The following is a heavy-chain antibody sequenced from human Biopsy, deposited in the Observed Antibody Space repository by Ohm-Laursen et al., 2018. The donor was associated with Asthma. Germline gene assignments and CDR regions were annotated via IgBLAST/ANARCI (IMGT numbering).Heavy chain of an antibody. J-gene: IGHJ4*02. CDR1: GGSMSSSSYY. D-gene: IGHD7-27*01. Sequence: TLSLTCTVSGGSMSSSSYYWGWIRQPPGKGLEWMGSISYTRSAYHNPSLKSRVTISVDTSKNHFSLKLSSVTAADTAVYYCARHWDWGSFFDYWGQGTPVTVSS. CDR2: ISYTRSA. CDR3: ARHWDWGSFFDY. V-gene: IGHV4-39*01.